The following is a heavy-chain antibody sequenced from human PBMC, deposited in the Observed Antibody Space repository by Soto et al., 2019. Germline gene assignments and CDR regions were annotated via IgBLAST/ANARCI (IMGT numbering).Heavy chain of an antibody. CDR1: GFTFSNYA. D-gene: IGHD3-22*01. CDR2: IAYDGSNA. V-gene: IGHV3-30-3*01. Sequence: HPGGSLRLSCAASGFTFSNYAMHWVRQAPGKGLEWMAVIAYDGSNAYYADSVKGRFTISRDNSKNTLYLQMNSLRAEDTAVYYCARPYDSSGYYPLDYWGQGTLVTVSS. J-gene: IGHJ4*02. CDR3: ARPYDSSGYYPLDY.